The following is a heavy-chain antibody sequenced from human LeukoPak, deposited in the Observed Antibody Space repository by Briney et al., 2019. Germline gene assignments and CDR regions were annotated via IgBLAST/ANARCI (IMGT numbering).Heavy chain of an antibody. CDR1: GFTFTSYG. CDR3: ARSIAVAGTSYY. Sequence: ASVKVSCKASGFTFTSYGISWVRQAPGQGLEWMGWISAYNGNTNYAQKLQGRVTMTTDTSTSTAYMELRSLRSDDTAVYYCARSIAVAGTSYYWGQGTLVTVSS. V-gene: IGHV1-18*01. D-gene: IGHD6-19*01. CDR2: ISAYNGNT. J-gene: IGHJ4*02.